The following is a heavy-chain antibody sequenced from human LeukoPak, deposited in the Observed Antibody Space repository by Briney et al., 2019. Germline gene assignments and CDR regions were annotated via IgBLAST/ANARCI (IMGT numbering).Heavy chain of an antibody. CDR2: INAGNDNT. D-gene: IGHD6-13*01. CDR3: ARGFDSSWYGYGMDV. CDR1: GYTFIRYA. Sequence: ASVKVSCKASGYTFIRYAMYWVRQAPGQRLEWMGWINAGNDNTKYSQKFQGRVTITRDTSASTAYMELSSLRSEDTAVYYCARGFDSSWYGYGMDVWGQGTTVTVSS. V-gene: IGHV1-3*01. J-gene: IGHJ6*02.